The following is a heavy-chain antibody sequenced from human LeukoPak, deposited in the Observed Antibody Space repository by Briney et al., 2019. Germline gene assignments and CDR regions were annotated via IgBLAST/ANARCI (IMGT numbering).Heavy chain of an antibody. CDR3: ARDGYSSSWPYYFDY. Sequence: ASVTDSSMASGYTLTTYGICWVRPAPGQGVAGVGWICASTGHTKYAQNLQGRVTMTTDTSTSTAYMELRSLRSDDTAVYYCARDGYSSSWPYYFDYWGQGTLVTVSS. D-gene: IGHD6-13*01. CDR1: GYTLTTYG. V-gene: IGHV1-18*01. CDR2: ICASTGHT. J-gene: IGHJ4*02.